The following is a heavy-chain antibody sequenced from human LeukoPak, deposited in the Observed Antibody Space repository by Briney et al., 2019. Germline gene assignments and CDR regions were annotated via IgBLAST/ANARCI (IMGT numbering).Heavy chain of an antibody. D-gene: IGHD4-23*01. J-gene: IGHJ5*02. Sequence: GGSLRLSCAASEFTFSSYSMSWVRQAPGKGLEWVLYISSTASSIYYADSVKGRFTISRDNAKNSLYLQMNSLRAEDTAVYYCARDVTYHGGDWFDPWGQGTLVTVSS. CDR1: EFTFSSYS. CDR3: ARDVTYHGGDWFDP. CDR2: ISSTASSI. V-gene: IGHV3-48*04.